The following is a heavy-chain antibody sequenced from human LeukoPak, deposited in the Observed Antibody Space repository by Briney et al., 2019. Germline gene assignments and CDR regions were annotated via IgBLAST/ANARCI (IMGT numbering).Heavy chain of an antibody. CDR3: ARDSGSGWSGYYYMDV. J-gene: IGHJ6*03. Sequence: ASVKVSCKVSGYTLTELSMHWVRQAPGKGLEWMGGFDPEDGETIYAQKFQGRVTMTEDTSTDTAYMELSSLRSDDTAVYYCARDSGSGWSGYYYMDVWGKGTTVTASS. V-gene: IGHV1-24*01. D-gene: IGHD6-19*01. CDR2: FDPEDGET. CDR1: GYTLTELS.